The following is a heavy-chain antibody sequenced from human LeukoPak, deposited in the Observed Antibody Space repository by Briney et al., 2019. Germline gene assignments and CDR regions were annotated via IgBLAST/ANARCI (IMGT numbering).Heavy chain of an antibody. CDR2: IYYSGST. J-gene: IGHJ5*02. CDR3: ARNLGYCSGDDCFNWFDP. CDR1: GGSISSYY. Sequence: PSETLSLTCTVSGGSISSYYWSWIRQPPGKGLEWIGYIYYSGSTNYNPSLKSRVTISVDTSKNQFSLKLSSVTAADTAVYYCARNLGYCSGDDCFNWFDPWGQGTQVTVSS. D-gene: IGHD2-15*01. V-gene: IGHV4-59*01.